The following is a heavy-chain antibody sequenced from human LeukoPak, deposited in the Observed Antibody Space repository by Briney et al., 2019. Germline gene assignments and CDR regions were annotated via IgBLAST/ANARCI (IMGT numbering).Heavy chain of an antibody. CDR3: ATDCPVGASTITDALGI. CDR2: VDPEDGET. J-gene: IGHJ3*02. V-gene: IGHV1-69-2*01. CDR1: GYTFINYY. D-gene: IGHD1-26*01. Sequence: GASVKVSCKASGYTFINYYIHWVQQAPGKGLEWMGRVDPEDGETVYAEKFQGRVTIAADTSTDTAYMELSSLTSEDTAVYYCATDCPVGASTITDALGIWGQGTMVTVSS.